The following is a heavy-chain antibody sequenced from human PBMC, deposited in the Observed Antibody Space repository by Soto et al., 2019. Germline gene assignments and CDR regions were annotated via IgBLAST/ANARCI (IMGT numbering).Heavy chain of an antibody. Sequence: EVQLVESGGGLVEPGGSLRLSCAASGFTFSSYSMNWVRQAPGKGLEWVSSISSSSSYIYYADSVKGRFTISRDNAKNSLYLQMKSLRAEDTAVYCCARVIRNGDYNTFDYWGQGTLVTVSS. V-gene: IGHV3-21*01. CDR3: ARVIRNGDYNTFDY. CDR1: GFTFSSYS. CDR2: ISSSSSYI. D-gene: IGHD2-21*02. J-gene: IGHJ4*02.